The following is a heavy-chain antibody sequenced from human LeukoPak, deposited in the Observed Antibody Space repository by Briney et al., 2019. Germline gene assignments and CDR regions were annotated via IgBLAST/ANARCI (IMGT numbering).Heavy chain of an antibody. V-gene: IGHV1-3*01. D-gene: IGHD4-17*01. CDR1: GYTFSDYA. CDR2: IDAGNGDT. J-gene: IGHJ6*02. Sequence: GASVKVSCKASGYTFSDYAMHWVRQAPGQRFEWMGWIDAGNGDTRYSQKFQGRVTITRDTSASTAYIELRSLRSEDTAVYYCARERSYYYGMDVWGQGTTVTVSS. CDR3: ARERSYYYGMDV.